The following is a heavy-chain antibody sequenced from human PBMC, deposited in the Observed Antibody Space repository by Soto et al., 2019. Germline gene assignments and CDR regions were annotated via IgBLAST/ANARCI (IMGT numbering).Heavy chain of an antibody. Sequence: GESLKISCAASGFTFSSYGMHWVRQAPGKGLEWVAVISYDGSNKYYADSVKGRFTISRDNSKNTLYLQMNSLRAEDTAVYYCAKSPRGSWYAGLYYFDYWGQGTLVTVSS. CDR3: AKSPRGSWYAGLYYFDY. V-gene: IGHV3-30*18. CDR2: ISYDGSNK. J-gene: IGHJ4*02. D-gene: IGHD6-13*01. CDR1: GFTFSSYG.